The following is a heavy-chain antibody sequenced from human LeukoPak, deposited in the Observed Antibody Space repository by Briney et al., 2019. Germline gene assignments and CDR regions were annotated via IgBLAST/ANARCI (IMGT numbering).Heavy chain of an antibody. CDR2: IYYSGST. CDR3: AREKRYCSGGTCYFMLDY. J-gene: IGHJ4*02. Sequence: SETLSHTCTVSGGSISSGGYYWSWIRQHPGKGLEWIGYIYYSGSTYYNPSLKSRVTISVDTSKIQFSLKLSSVTAADTAVYYCAREKRYCSGGTCYFMLDYWGQGTLVTVSS. D-gene: IGHD2-15*01. V-gene: IGHV4-31*03. CDR1: GGSISSGGYY.